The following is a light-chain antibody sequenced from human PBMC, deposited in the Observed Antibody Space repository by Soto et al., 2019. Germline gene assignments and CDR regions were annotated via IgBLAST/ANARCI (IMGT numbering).Light chain of an antibody. CDR1: QNINNY. CDR2: DAS. CDR3: QQYENLLT. J-gene: IGKJ5*01. V-gene: IGKV1-33*01. Sequence: DIQITQTQSSLSASVGDRVTITCQASQNINNYLNWYQQKPGRAPKLLIYDASNLEAGVPSRFRGSGSGTDFTFTISRLQPEDIATYYCQQYENLLTFGEGTRLENK.